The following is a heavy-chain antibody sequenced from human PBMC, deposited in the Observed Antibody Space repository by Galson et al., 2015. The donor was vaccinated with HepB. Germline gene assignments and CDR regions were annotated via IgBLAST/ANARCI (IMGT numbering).Heavy chain of an antibody. CDR2: FIPIFGTA. V-gene: IGHV1-69*13. Sequence: SVKVSCKASGGTFSNYDISWVRQAPGQGLEWMGGFIPIFGTANYAQKFQGRVTITADESTSTAYMELSSLRSEDTAVYYCARYYDFWSAPSPPVRQNYYYFYAMDVWGQGTTVTVSS. CDR1: GGTFSNYD. D-gene: IGHD3-3*01. CDR3: ARYYDFWSAPSPPVRQNYYYFYAMDV. J-gene: IGHJ6*02.